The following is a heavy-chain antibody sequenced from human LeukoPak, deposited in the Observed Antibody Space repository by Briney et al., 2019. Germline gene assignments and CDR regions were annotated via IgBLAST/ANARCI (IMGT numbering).Heavy chain of an antibody. D-gene: IGHD6-13*01. CDR2: ISSSSSYI. CDR3: VRVAAAGTFDY. Sequence: GGSLRLSCAASGFTFSSYSMNWVRQAPGKGLEWVSSISSSSSYIYYADSVKGRFTISRDNAKNTLYLQMNSLRAEDTAVYYCVRVAAAGTFDYWGQGTLVTVSS. J-gene: IGHJ4*02. V-gene: IGHV3-21*01. CDR1: GFTFSSYS.